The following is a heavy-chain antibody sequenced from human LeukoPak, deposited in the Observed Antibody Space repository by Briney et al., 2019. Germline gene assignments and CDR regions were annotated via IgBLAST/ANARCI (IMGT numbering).Heavy chain of an antibody. D-gene: IGHD3-10*01. CDR1: GDSMRGYY. CDR3: ARGYGWASYNNFNH. CDR2: IHYTGTT. J-gene: IGHJ4*02. Sequence: SETLSLTCTVSGDSMRGYYRSWIRQPPGKGLGWIGDIHYTGTTDYNPSLKSRVTMSVDTSKNHFSLKLSSVTAADTAVYYCARGYGWASYNNFNHWGQGILVTVSS. V-gene: IGHV4-59*01.